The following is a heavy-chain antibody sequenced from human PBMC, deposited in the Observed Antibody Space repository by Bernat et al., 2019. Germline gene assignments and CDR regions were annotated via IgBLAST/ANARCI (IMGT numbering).Heavy chain of an antibody. CDR2: ISAYNGNT. D-gene: IGHD3-22*01. CDR1: GYTFTSYG. V-gene: IGHV1-18*01. Sequence: QVQLVQSGAEVKKPGASVKVSCKASGYTFTSYGISWVRQAPGQGLEWMGWISAYNGNTNYAQKLQGRVTMTTDTSTSTAYMELRSLRSDDTAVYYCARDLNRYYYDSSGYYRHISNWFDPWGQGTLVTVS. CDR3: ARDLNRYYYDSSGYYRHISNWFDP. J-gene: IGHJ5*02.